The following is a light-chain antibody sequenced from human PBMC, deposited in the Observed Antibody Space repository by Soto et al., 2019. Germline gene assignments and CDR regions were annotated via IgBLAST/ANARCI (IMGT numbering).Light chain of an antibody. CDR3: LRYGTSPQIT. J-gene: IGKJ5*01. CDR1: QIISSSY. Sequence: EIVLTQSPGTLSLSPGERATLSCRASQIISSSYLVWYQQRPGQAPRLLIFGASSRATGIPGRFIGRGSGTDFTLTINRLEPEDFAVYYCLRYGTSPQITFDQGTRLEIK. V-gene: IGKV3-20*01. CDR2: GAS.